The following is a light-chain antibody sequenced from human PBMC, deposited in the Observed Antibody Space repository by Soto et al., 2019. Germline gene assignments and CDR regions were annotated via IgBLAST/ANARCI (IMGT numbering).Light chain of an antibody. CDR3: QHYGSSPPEFT. CDR2: GAS. Sequence: EIVLTQSPGTLSLSPGERATLSCRASQSVSSNYLAWYQQRPGQGPRLLIFGASYRATGIPDRFSGSGSGTDFTLTISRLVPEDFAVYYCQHYGSSPPEFTFGPGTRVDSK. V-gene: IGKV3-20*01. J-gene: IGKJ3*01. CDR1: QSVSSNY.